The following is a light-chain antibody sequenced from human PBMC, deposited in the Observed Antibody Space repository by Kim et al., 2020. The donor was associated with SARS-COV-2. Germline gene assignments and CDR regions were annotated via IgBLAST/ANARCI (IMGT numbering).Light chain of an antibody. CDR2: AAS. CDR3: QQLNSYPLT. Sequence: DIVPLTCRGSPGFMSYLALFPQKPGEAPKLLIYAASTVQTGVPSMFSRSGSGTDFTLTIGGLQPEDFATYFCQQLNSYPLTFGGGTKVDI. J-gene: IGKJ4*01. V-gene: IGKV1-9*01. CDR1: PGFMSY.